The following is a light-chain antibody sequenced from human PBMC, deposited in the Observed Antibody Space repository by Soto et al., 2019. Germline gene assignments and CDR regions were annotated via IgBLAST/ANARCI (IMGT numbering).Light chain of an antibody. Sequence: EIVMTQSPATLSVSPGERATLSCRASQSVSRNLAWYHQKPGQSPRLLIYGASTRATGIPARISGSGSGTEFTLTISSLQSEDFAVYYCQQYNNWPRSFGGGTKVDIK. CDR3: QQYNNWPRS. J-gene: IGKJ4*01. V-gene: IGKV3-15*01. CDR1: QSVSRN. CDR2: GAS.